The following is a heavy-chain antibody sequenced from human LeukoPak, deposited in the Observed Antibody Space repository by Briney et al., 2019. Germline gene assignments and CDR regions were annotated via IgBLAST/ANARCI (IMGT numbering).Heavy chain of an antibody. D-gene: IGHD6-13*01. CDR2: INPDTSDT. CDR1: GYTFTAYY. J-gene: IGHJ4*02. Sequence: ASVKVSCKTSGYTFTAYYMYWVRQAPGQGLEWMGWINPDTSDTNYAQQFQGRVTMSRDTSITTAYMELTRLRSDDTAVYYCASLGSTWYFDYWGQGTLVTVSS. CDR3: ASLGSTWYFDY. V-gene: IGHV1-2*02.